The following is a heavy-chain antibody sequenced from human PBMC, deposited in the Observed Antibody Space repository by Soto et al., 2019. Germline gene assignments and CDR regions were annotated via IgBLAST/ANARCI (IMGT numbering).Heavy chain of an antibody. CDR2: IYYSGST. CDR1: GGSISSSSYY. CDR3: ARKKRTVAIFGVVNSPAFDY. V-gene: IGHV4-39*01. J-gene: IGHJ4*02. D-gene: IGHD3-3*01. Sequence: SETLSLTCTVSGGSISSSSYYWGWIRQPPGKGLEWIGSIYYSGSTYYNPSLKSRVTISVDTSKNQFSLKLSSVTAADTAVYYCARKKRTVAIFGVVNSPAFDYWGQGTLVTVSS.